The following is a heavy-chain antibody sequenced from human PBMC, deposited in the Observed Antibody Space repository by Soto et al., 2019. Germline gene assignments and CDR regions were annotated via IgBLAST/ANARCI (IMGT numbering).Heavy chain of an antibody. CDR2: IYYSGST. Sequence: SETLSLTCTVSGGSISSYYWSWIRQPPGKGLEWIGYIYYSGSTNYNPSLKSRVTISVDTSKNQFSLKLSSVTAADTAVYYCARSAGRNNWNFLFDYWGQGTLVTVSS. CDR3: ARSAGRNNWNFLFDY. D-gene: IGHD1-7*01. CDR1: GGSISSYY. V-gene: IGHV4-59*08. J-gene: IGHJ4*02.